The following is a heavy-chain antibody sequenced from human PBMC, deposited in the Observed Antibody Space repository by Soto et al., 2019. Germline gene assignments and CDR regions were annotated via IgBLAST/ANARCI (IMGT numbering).Heavy chain of an antibody. Sequence: QLQLVQSGPEVKKPGASVKVSCKASGYPFTTYGVTWVRQAPGQGLEWMGWINAYNGNTNYAQKLQGRVTMTTDTSTSTAYMELRRLRSDDTAVYYCARMGDVPYYYYGMDVWGQGTTVTVSS. CDR3: ARMGDVPYYYYGMDV. J-gene: IGHJ6*02. D-gene: IGHD3-16*01. CDR1: GYPFTTYG. CDR2: INAYNGNT. V-gene: IGHV1-18*01.